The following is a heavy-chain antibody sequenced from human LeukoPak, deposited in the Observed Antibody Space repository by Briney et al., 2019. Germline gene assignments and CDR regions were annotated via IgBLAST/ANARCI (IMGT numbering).Heavy chain of an antibody. CDR3: AREGHYYDSRAFDF. D-gene: IGHD3-22*01. CDR1: GYTFTDYY. Sequence: ASVKVSCKTSGYTFTDYYMHWVRQAPGQGLGWMGIINPSGGTATSAQKFQGRVTMTRDTSTGTVYMDLSSLRFDDTAVYFCAREGHYYDSRAFDFWGQGTLVTVSS. J-gene: IGHJ4*02. V-gene: IGHV1-46*01. CDR2: INPSGGTA.